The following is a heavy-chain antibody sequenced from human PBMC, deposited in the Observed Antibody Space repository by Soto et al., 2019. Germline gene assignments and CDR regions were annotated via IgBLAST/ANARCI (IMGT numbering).Heavy chain of an antibody. V-gene: IGHV4-59*01. D-gene: IGHD6-13*01. CDR2: IYYSGST. CDR3: ARGPAKGAAAGANWFDP. CDR1: GGSISSYY. J-gene: IGHJ5*02. Sequence: SETLSLTCTVSGGSISSYYWSWIRQPPGKGLEWIGYIYYSGSTNYNPSLKSRVTISVDTSKNQFSLKLSSVTAADTAVYYCARGPAKGAAAGANWFDPWGQGTLVTVSS.